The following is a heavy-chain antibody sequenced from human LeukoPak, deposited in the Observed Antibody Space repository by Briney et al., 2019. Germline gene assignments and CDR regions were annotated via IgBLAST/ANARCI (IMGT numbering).Heavy chain of an antibody. V-gene: IGHV3-23*01. CDR1: GLNFKFYA. CDR2: VTISGDNT. Sequence: GGSLRLSCAVSGLNFKFYAMSWVRQAPEKGLEWVSSVTISGDNTYYADSVKGRFTISRDNSKDTLYLLMSSLRAGDTAVYYCARGRGRNPSGYYYYMDVWGKGTTVTISS. D-gene: IGHD3-3*01. J-gene: IGHJ6*03. CDR3: ARGRGRNPSGYYYYMDV.